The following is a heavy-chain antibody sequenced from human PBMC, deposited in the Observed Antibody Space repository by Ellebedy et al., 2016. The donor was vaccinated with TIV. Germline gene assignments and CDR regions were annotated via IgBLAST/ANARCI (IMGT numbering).Heavy chain of an antibody. D-gene: IGHD1-1*01. CDR3: AGRAYNWNDGSLFDY. CDR1: GFIFGTYW. Sequence: GESLKISCAASGFIFGTYWMSWVRQAPGKGLEWVANIKQDGSEKYYVDSVKGRFTISRDNAKNSLYLQMNSLRAEDTAVYYCAGRAYNWNDGSLFDYWGQGTLVTVSS. CDR2: IKQDGSEK. V-gene: IGHV3-7*03. J-gene: IGHJ4*02.